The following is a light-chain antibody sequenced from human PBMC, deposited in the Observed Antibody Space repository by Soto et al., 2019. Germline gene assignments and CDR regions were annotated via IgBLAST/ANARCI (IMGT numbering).Light chain of an antibody. CDR3: QQYNSYSWT. CDR2: DAS. V-gene: IGKV1-5*01. Sequence: DIQMTQSPSTLSASVGDRVTITCRASQSISSWLAWYQQKPGKAPKLLIYDASSLESGVPSRFSGSGSWTDFTLTISSLQPDDFATYYCQQYNSYSWTFGQGTKVEIK. J-gene: IGKJ1*01. CDR1: QSISSW.